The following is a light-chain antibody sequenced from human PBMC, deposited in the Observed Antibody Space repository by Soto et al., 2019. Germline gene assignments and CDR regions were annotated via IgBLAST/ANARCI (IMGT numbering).Light chain of an antibody. CDR3: QHYSTWLWT. V-gene: IGKV3-15*01. Sequence: EIVMTQSPATLSVSPGERATLSCRASQSVSSKLARYQQKPGQGPRLLIYGASTRATGILARFSGSGSGTEFTLSISSLQSEDFAVYYCQHYSTWLWTFGQGTKVEIK. CDR2: GAS. J-gene: IGKJ1*01. CDR1: QSVSSK.